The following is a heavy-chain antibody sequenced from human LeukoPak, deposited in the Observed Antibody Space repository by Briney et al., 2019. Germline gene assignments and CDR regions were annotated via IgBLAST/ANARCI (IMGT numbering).Heavy chain of an antibody. CDR2: INHSGST. CDR3: ARGRYGSALDY. D-gene: IGHD3-10*01. V-gene: IGHV4-34*01. J-gene: IGHJ4*02. CDR1: GGSFSGYY. Sequence: PETLSLTCAVYGGSFSGYYWSWIRQPPGKGLEWIGEINHSGSTNYNPSLKSRVTISVDTSKNQFSLKLSSVTAADTAVYYCARGRYGSALDYWGQGTLVTVSS.